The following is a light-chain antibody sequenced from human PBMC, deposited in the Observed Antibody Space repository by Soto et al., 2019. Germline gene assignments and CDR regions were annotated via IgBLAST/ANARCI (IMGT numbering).Light chain of an antibody. CDR1: SSDVGGYNY. CDR2: DVP. Sequence: QSALTQPVSVSGSPGQTITISCTGTSSDVGGYNYVSWYQHHPGKAPKLMIYDVPNRPSGVSDRFSGSKSGNTASLTISGLQAEDEADYYCSSYTSSSTLVFGGGTKLTVL. J-gene: IGLJ2*01. CDR3: SSYTSSSTLV. V-gene: IGLV2-14*03.